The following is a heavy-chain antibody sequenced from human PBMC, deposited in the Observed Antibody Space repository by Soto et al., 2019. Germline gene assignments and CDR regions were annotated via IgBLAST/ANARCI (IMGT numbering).Heavy chain of an antibody. V-gene: IGHV4-59*01. CDR3: ARTSDQDYGMDV. CDR2: IYYSGST. CDR1: GGSISSYY. J-gene: IGHJ6*02. Sequence: QVQLQESGPGLVKPSETLSLTCTVSGGSISSYYWSWIRQPPGKGLEWIGYIYYSGSTNYNPSLKSRVTISVDTSKNQFSLKLSSVTAADTAVYYCARTSDQDYGMDVWGQGTTVTVSS.